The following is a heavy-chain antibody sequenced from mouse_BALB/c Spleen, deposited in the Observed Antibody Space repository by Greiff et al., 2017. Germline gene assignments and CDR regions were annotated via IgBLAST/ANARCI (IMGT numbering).Heavy chain of an antibody. CDR2: IRSKSNNYAT. CDR1: GFTFNTYA. J-gene: IGHJ4*01. Sequence: EVQRVESGGGLVQPKGSLKLSCAASGFTFNTYAMHWVCQAPGKGLEWVARIRSKSNNYATYYADSVKDRFTISRDDSQSMLYLQMNNLKTEDTAMYYCGRGGVDAMDYWGQGTSVTVSS. CDR3: GRGGVDAMDY. D-gene: IGHD1-1*01. V-gene: IGHV10-3*03.